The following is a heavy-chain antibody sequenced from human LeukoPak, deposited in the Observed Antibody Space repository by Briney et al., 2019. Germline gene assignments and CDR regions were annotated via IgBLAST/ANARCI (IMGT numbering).Heavy chain of an antibody. D-gene: IGHD6-13*01. CDR3: AREIAAAGIYWYFDL. CDR2: ISAYNGNT. J-gene: IGHJ2*01. Sequence: ASVKVSCKASGYLFISYGINWVRQAPGQGLEWMGWISAYNGNTNYAQKLQGRVTTTTDTSTSTAYMELRSLRSDDTAVYYCAREIAAAGIYWYFDLWGRGTLVTVSS. V-gene: IGHV1-18*01. CDR1: GYLFISYG.